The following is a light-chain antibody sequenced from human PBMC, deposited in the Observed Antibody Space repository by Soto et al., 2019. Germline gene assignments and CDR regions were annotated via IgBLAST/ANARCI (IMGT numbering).Light chain of an antibody. CDR3: NSYSSSTFYV. J-gene: IGLJ1*01. Sequence: PSLSGYTGESITISCAGSSGDIAGFNYVSWYQQYPGKAPKLLIYQVTSRASGVSHRFSGSKFGDTASLTISGLQPEDEAEYYCNSYSSSTFYVFGTGNKVTGL. V-gene: IGLV2-14*01. CDR2: QVT. CDR1: SGDIAGFNY.